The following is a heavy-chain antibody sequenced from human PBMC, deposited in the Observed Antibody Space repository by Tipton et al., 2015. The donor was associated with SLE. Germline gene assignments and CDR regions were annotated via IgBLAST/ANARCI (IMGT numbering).Heavy chain of an antibody. J-gene: IGHJ4*02. V-gene: IGHV4-34*01. CDR3: ARAPGIAAAGFDS. D-gene: IGHD6-13*01. Sequence: LRLSCAVYGGSFSGYYWSWIRQPPGKGLEWIGEINHSGSTNYNPSLKSRVTISVDTSKNQFSLKLSSVTAADTAVYYCARAPGIAAAGFDSWGQGTLVTVSS. CDR1: GGSFSGYY. CDR2: INHSGST.